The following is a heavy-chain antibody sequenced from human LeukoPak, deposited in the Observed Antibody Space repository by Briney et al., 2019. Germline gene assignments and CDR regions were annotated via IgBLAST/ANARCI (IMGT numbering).Heavy chain of an antibody. CDR3: AREWGGATGPFRKGPDY. D-gene: IGHD1-26*01. CDR2: INPSGGST. V-gene: IGHV1-46*01. Sequence: ASVKVSCKASGYTFTGYYMHWVRQAPGQGLEWMGIINPSGGSTSYAQKFQGRVTMTRDTSTSTVYMELSSLRSEDTAVYYCAREWGGATGPFRKGPDYWGQGTLVTVSS. J-gene: IGHJ4*02. CDR1: GYTFTGYY.